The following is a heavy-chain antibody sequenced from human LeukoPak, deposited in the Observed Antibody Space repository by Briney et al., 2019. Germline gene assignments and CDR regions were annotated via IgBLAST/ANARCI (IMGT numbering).Heavy chain of an antibody. CDR3: TTDPRD. J-gene: IGHJ4*02. Sequence: PGGSLRLSCVASGIAFSKTWMSWVRQAPGKGLEWVGRIKSKNDGGGIDYIEPVKGRFTISRDDAKNTVYLQMNSLKTEDTAMYYCTTDPRDWGQGTLVTVSS. CDR2: IKSKNDGGGI. CDR1: GIAFSKTW. V-gene: IGHV3-15*01.